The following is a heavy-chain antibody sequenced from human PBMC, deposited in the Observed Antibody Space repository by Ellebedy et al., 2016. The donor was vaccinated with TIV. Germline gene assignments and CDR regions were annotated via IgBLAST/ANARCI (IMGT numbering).Heavy chain of an antibody. D-gene: IGHD6-19*01. CDR3: AALQWLAPAWYFDL. Sequence: MPSETLSLTCTVSGGSISSYYWSWIRQPPGKGLEWIGYIYYSGSTNYNPSLKSRVTISVDTSKNQFSLNLSPVTAADTAVYYCAALQWLAPAWYFDLWGRGTLVTVSS. J-gene: IGHJ2*01. V-gene: IGHV4-59*08. CDR2: IYYSGST. CDR1: GGSISSYY.